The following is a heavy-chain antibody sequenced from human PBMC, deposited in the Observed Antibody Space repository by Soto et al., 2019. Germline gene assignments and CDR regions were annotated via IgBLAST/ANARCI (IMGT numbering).Heavy chain of an antibody. CDR1: GFSISDYE. Sequence: DVQLVESGGDLAQPGGSLRLSCAASGFSISDYEMNWVRQAPGKGLEWVSYISGSGSTVYYADSVKGRFTISRDNAKNTVFLKINTLRVEDAAIYYCARNPSGQWVVTLYCDHWGQGTLVTVSS. CDR2: ISGSGSTV. D-gene: IGHD2-21*02. CDR3: ARNPSGQWVVTLYCDH. V-gene: IGHV3-48*03. J-gene: IGHJ4*02.